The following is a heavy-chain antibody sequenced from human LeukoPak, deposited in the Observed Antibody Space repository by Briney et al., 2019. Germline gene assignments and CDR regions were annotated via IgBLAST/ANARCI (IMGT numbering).Heavy chain of an antibody. CDR1: GFTFSSYS. Sequence: GGSLRLSCAASGFTFSSYSMNWVRQAPGKGLEWVSSISRSGSTKYYADSVKGRFTISRDNAKNSLFLQMNSLRAEDTAVYYCARDKTSVVPADYYYYYMDVWGKGTTVTVSS. J-gene: IGHJ6*03. CDR3: ARDKTSVVPADYYYYYMDV. V-gene: IGHV3-48*04. D-gene: IGHD2-2*01. CDR2: ISRSGSTK.